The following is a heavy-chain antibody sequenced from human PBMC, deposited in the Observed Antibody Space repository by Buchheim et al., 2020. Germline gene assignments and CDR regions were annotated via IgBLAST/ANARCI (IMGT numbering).Heavy chain of an antibody. CDR1: GFIFKDYW. CDR3: ATEFGNWFDP. V-gene: IGHV3-7*01. D-gene: IGHD3-10*01. Sequence: EVQLVESGGGLVQPGGSLRLSCAASGFIFKDYWMTWVRQAPGKGLEWVANIKQDGSEKYYVDSVKGRFTISRDNAKNSLYLQMNSLRAEDTAVYYCATEFGNWFDPWGQGTL. J-gene: IGHJ5*02. CDR2: IKQDGSEK.